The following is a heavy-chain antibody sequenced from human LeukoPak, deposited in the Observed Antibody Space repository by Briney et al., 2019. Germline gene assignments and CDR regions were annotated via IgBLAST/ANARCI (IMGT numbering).Heavy chain of an antibody. V-gene: IGHV1-2*02. Sequence: ASVKVSCKASGYTFTGYYMHWVRQAPGQGLEWMGWINPNSGGTNYAQKFQGRVTMTRDTSISTAYMELSRLRSDDTAVYYCATVKGGYDYYFDYWGQGTLVTVSS. D-gene: IGHD5-12*01. CDR1: GYTFTGYY. J-gene: IGHJ4*02. CDR3: ATVKGGYDYYFDY. CDR2: INPNSGGT.